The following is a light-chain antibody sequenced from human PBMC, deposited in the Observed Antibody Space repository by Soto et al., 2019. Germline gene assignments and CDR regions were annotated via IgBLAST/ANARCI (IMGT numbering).Light chain of an antibody. CDR1: STNIGAGYD. CDR2: GST. J-gene: IGLJ3*02. V-gene: IGLV1-40*01. CDR3: AAWDDSLNGLWV. Sequence: QSVLTQPPSVSGAPGQRVTISCTGSSTNIGAGYDVQWYQQFPGIAPKLLISGSTNRRSGVPDRFSGSESGTSASLTITGLQAEDEADYHCAAWDDSLNGLWVFGGGTQLTVL.